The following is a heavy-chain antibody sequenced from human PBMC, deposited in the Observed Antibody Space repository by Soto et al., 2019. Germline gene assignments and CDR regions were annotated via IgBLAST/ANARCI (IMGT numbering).Heavy chain of an antibody. CDR1: GFTFSSYE. V-gene: IGHV3-48*03. CDR2: ISSSGSTI. Sequence: PGGSLRLSCAASGFTFSSYEMNWVRQAPGKGLEWVSYISSSGSTIYYADSVKGRFTVSRDNAKNSLYLQMNSLRAEDTAVYYCAGAREEMATIPFDYWGQGTLVTVSS. J-gene: IGHJ4*02. CDR3: AGAREEMATIPFDY. D-gene: IGHD5-12*01.